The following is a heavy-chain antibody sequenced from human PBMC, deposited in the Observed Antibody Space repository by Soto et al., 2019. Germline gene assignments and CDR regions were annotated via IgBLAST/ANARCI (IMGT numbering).Heavy chain of an antibody. Sequence: PWGSLRLSCAASVFTFADYTMHWFFQAPGKGLEWVSLISWDGGSTYYADSVKGRFTISRDNSKNSLYLQMNSLRTEDTALYYCAKDVGDGYNYVFEIWGQGTMVT. CDR2: ISWDGGST. CDR3: AKDVGDGYNYVFEI. V-gene: IGHV3-43*01. J-gene: IGHJ3*02. CDR1: VFTFADYT. D-gene: IGHD5-12*01.